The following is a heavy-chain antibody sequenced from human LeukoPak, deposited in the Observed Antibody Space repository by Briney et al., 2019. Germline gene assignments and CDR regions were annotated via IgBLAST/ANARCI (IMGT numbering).Heavy chain of an antibody. D-gene: IGHD3-10*01. CDR3: ARSYYKVWYFDL. V-gene: IGHV4-34*01. CDR1: GGSFSGYY. J-gene: IGHJ2*01. Sequence: SETLSLTCAVYGGSFSGYYWSWIRQPPGKGREWIGEIKHSGSTNYNPSLKSRVTISVDTSKNQFSLKLSSVTAADTAVYYCARSYYKVWYFDLWGRGTLVTVSS. CDR2: IKHSGST.